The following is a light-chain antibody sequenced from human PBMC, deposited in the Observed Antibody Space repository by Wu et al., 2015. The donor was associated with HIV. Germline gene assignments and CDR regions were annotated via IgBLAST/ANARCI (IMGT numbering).Light chain of an antibody. CDR2: DAS. J-gene: IGKJ5*01. CDR3: QQRSNWLST. V-gene: IGKV3-11*01. CDR1: QSVNNY. Sequence: EVALTQSPDTLSVSPGEGATLSCRASQSVNNYLAWYQQKPGQAPRLLIYDASNRATGIPARFGGSGSGTDFTLTISSLEPEDFAVYFCQQRSNWLSTFGQGTRLEIK.